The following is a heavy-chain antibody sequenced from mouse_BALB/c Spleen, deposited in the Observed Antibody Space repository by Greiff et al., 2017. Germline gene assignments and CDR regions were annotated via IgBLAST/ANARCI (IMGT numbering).Heavy chain of an antibody. CDR1: GFTFTDYY. CDR2: IRNKANGYTT. D-gene: IGHD4-1*01. J-gene: IGHJ2*01. Sequence: EVKLMESGGGLVQPGGSLRLSCATSGFTFTDYYMSWVRQPPGKALEWLGFIRNKANGYTTEYSASVKGRFTISRDNSQSILYLQMNTLRAEDSATYYCARDMRTGTGKLDYWGQGTTLTVSS. CDR3: ARDMRTGTGKLDY. V-gene: IGHV7-3*02.